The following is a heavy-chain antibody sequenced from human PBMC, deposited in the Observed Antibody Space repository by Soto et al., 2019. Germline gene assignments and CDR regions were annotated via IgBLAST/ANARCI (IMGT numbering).Heavy chain of an antibody. CDR1: GVSISRGGDY. J-gene: IGHJ4*02. CDR3: VRSPQEVVTPNFDY. V-gene: IGHV4-30-4*01. D-gene: IGHD2-21*02. Sequence: QVQLQESGPGLVKPSQTLSLTCTVSGVSISRGGDYWGWVRQPPGKGLEWIGYMYYSGSLYFNPSLWRRLTMSADTSENQFSLRLSSVTAADTAVYYCVRSPQEVVTPNFDYWGQGTLVTVSS. CDR2: MYYSGSL.